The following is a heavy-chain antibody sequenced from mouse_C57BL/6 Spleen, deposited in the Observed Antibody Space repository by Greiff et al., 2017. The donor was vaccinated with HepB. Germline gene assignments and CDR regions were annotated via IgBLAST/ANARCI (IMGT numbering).Heavy chain of an antibody. CDR1: GYTFTDYY. V-gene: IGHV1-19*01. Sequence: EVQLQQSGPVLVKPGASVKMSCKASGYTFTDYYMNWVKQSHGKSLEWIGVINPYNGGTSYNQKFKGKATLTVDKSSSTAYMELNSLTSEDPAVYYWARSNYGSRALYAMDYWGQGTSVTVSS. CDR2: INPYNGGT. D-gene: IGHD1-1*01. CDR3: ARSNYGSRALYAMDY. J-gene: IGHJ4*01.